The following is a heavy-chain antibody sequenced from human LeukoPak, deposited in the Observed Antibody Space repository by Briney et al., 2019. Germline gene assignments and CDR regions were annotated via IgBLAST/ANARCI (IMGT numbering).Heavy chain of an antibody. Sequence: PGGSLRLSCAASGFTFSSYSMDWVRQAPGKGLEWVANIKPDGSEKHYVDSVKGRFTISRDNAENSLYLQMNSLGAEDTAVYYCARAIRASSSSCNDFWGQGTLVTVSS. J-gene: IGHJ4*02. CDR2: IKPDGSEK. CDR1: GFTFSSYS. CDR3: ARAIRASSSSCNDF. V-gene: IGHV3-7*05. D-gene: IGHD2-2*01.